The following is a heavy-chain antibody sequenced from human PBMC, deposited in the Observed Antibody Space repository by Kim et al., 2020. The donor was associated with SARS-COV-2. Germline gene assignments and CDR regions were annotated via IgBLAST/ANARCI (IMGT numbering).Heavy chain of an antibody. CDR2: GSEK. CDR3: ARGKWIVF. D-gene: IGHD1-26*01. V-gene: IGHV3-7*04. J-gene: IGHJ4*02. Sequence: GSEKYYVDSGGGRYTVSRDNTKNSVDLQMNSLRVEDTAVYYCARGKWIVFWGQGTLVTVSS.